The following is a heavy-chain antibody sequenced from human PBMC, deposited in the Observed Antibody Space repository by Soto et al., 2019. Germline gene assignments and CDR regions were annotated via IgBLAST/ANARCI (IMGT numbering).Heavy chain of an antibody. CDR1: GVSISSDIYY. D-gene: IGHD6-13*01. V-gene: IGHV4-39*07. J-gene: IGHJ1*01. CDR2: IDRGGNT. Sequence: QLQLQESGPGLVKPSETLSLTCAVSGVSISSDIYYWGWIRQSPGEGLEWIGEIDRGGNTNYSPSLNSRVTISVDTSKNQVSLHLNSVTAADTAVYYCAKTSTWYGYYQHWGPGTLVTVS. CDR3: AKTSTWYGYYQH.